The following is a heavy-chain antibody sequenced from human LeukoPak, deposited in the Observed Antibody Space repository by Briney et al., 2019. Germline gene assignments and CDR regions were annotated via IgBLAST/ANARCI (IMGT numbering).Heavy chain of an antibody. Sequence: GGSLRLSCAASGFTFSSYSMNWVRQAPGKGLVWVSRINSDGSSTSYADSVKGRFTISRDNAKNTLYLQMNSLRAEDTAVYYCAKDWHFVAATVTTRVDYWGQGTLVTVSS. CDR1: GFTFSSYS. CDR3: AKDWHFVAATVTTRVDY. CDR2: INSDGSST. J-gene: IGHJ4*02. V-gene: IGHV3-74*01. D-gene: IGHD4-17*01.